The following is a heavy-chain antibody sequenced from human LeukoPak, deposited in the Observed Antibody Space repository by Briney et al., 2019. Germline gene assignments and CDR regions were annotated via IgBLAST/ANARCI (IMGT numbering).Heavy chain of an antibody. J-gene: IGHJ5*02. D-gene: IGHD6-6*01. V-gene: IGHV3-7*01. CDR3: ARGGGSSS. Sequence: PGGSLRLSCAASRFSFSNFWMSWVRQAPGQGLERVANIKPDGSATNYVDSVKGRFTISRDNAKNSLDLQMNSLRAEDTAVYYCARGGGSSSWGQGTLVTVSS. CDR2: IKPDGSAT. CDR1: RFSFSNFW.